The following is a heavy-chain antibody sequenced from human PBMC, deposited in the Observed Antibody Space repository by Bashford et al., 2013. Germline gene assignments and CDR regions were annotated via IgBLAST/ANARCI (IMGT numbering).Heavy chain of an antibody. V-gene: IGHV4-39*01. D-gene: IGHD4-17*01. J-gene: IGHJ6*03. CDR3: ARAAGGTVTPLYYYYMDV. CDR2: ISHSGTT. CDR1: GDSITSRNYY. Sequence: SSETLSLTCTVSGDSITSRNYYWNWIRQSPGKGLEWIGSISHSGTTYYNPSLRSRVTVSVDTARNQFSLKLSSVTAADTAVYYCARAAGGTVTPLYYYYMDVWGKGTTVTVSS.